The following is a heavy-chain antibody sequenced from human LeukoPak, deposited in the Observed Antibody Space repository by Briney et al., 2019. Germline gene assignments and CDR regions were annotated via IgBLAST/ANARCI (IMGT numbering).Heavy chain of an antibody. CDR3: ARGLTMIVVAAFDY. D-gene: IGHD3-22*01. J-gene: IGHJ4*02. CDR2: IYHSGST. V-gene: IGHV4-39*07. CDR1: GGSISSSTYY. Sequence: SQTLSLTCTVSGGSISSSTYYWGWIRQPPGKGLEWIGSIYHSGSTYYNPSLKSRVTISVDTSKNQFSLKLSSVTAADTAVYYCARGLTMIVVAAFDYWGQGTLVTVSS.